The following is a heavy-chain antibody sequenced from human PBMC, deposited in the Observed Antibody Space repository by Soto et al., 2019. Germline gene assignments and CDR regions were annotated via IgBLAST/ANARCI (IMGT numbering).Heavy chain of an antibody. V-gene: IGHV1-18*01. CDR3: ARRLHYYDSSGYYYEGWFDP. J-gene: IGHJ5*02. CDR1: GYTFTSYG. CDR2: ISAYNGNT. D-gene: IGHD3-22*01. Sequence: QVQLVQSGAEVKKPGASVMVSCKASGYTFTSYGSSLVRQAPGQGLEWMGWISAYNGNTNYAQKLQGRVTMTTDTATSTAYMELRSMRSDDTAVYYCARRLHYYDSSGYYYEGWFDPWGQGTLVTVSS.